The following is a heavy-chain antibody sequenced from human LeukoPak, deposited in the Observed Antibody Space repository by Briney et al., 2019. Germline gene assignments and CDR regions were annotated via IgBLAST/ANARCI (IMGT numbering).Heavy chain of an antibody. Sequence: SVKVSCKASGGTFSSYAISWVRQAPGQGLEWMGGIIPIFGTANYAQKFQGRVTITADESTSTAYMELSSLRSEDTAVYYCARGQWFGELSHLYYYYYGMDIWGQGTTVTVSS. D-gene: IGHD3-10*01. V-gene: IGHV1-69*13. CDR1: GGTFSSYA. CDR2: IIPIFGTA. CDR3: ARGQWFGELSHLYYYYYGMDI. J-gene: IGHJ6*02.